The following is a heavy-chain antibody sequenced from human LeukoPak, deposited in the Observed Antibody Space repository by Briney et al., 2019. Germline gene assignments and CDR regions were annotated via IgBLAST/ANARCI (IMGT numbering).Heavy chain of an antibody. CDR2: LIPGVGTP. CDR3: ARGHRFFEWLLDY. J-gene: IGHJ4*02. CDR1: GSNFKNYA. V-gene: IGHV1-69*13. D-gene: IGHD3-3*01. Sequence: SVKVSCRANGSNFKNYAFSWVRQAPGQGLEWMGGLIPGVGTPNYAEEFQDRVTITAAASSTTIYMELSSLTPDDTAVYYCARGHRFFEWLLDYWGQGVQVIVSS.